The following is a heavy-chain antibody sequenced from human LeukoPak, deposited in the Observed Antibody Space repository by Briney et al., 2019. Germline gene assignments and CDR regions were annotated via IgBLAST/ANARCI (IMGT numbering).Heavy chain of an antibody. V-gene: IGHV1-69*01. CDR3: ARVSEMATITSPFDY. D-gene: IGHD5-24*01. CDR2: IIPIFGTA. CDR1: GGTFSSYA. J-gene: IGHJ4*02. Sequence: SVKVSCKAFGGTFSSYAISWVRQAPGQGLEWMGGIIPIFGTANYAQKFQGRVTITADESTSTAYMELSSLRSEDTAVYYCARVSEMATITSPFDYWGQGTLVTVSS.